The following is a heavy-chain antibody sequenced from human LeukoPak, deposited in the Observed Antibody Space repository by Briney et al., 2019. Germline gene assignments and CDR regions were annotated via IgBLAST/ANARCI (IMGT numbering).Heavy chain of an antibody. J-gene: IGHJ1*01. CDR3: ARRSGYSYFQH. V-gene: IGHV4-34*01. D-gene: IGHD3-3*01. Sequence: SETLSLTCAVYGGSLSGYYWSWIRQPPGKGLEWIGEINHSGSTNHNPSLKSRVTISVDTSKNQFSLKLSSVTAADTAVYYCARRSGYSYFQHWGQGTLVTVSS. CDR2: INHSGST. CDR1: GGSLSGYY.